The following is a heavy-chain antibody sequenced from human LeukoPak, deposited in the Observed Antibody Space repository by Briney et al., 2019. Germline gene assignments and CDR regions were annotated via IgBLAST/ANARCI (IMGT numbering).Heavy chain of an antibody. Sequence: ASVKVSCKASGYTFTSYGISWVRQAPGQGLEWMGWISAYNGNTNYAQKLQGRVTITADESTSTAYMELSSLRSEDTAVYYCARDPPGIAAAAYFDYWGQGTLVTVSS. V-gene: IGHV1-18*01. J-gene: IGHJ4*02. D-gene: IGHD6-13*01. CDR2: ISAYNGNT. CDR1: GYTFTSYG. CDR3: ARDPPGIAAAAYFDY.